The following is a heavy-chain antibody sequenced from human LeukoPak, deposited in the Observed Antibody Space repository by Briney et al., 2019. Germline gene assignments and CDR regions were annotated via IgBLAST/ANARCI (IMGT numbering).Heavy chain of an antibody. J-gene: IGHJ4*02. CDR3: AKYCSSTSCSYFDY. Sequence: AGSLTLSCAASGFTFSSYDMSWVRQAPGKGLEWVSGISGSGGNTYHADSVKGRFTISRDNSKNTLYLQMNSLRAEDTAVYYCAKYCSSTSCSYFDYWGQGTLVTVSS. V-gene: IGHV3-23*01. D-gene: IGHD2-2*01. CDR1: GFTFSSYD. CDR2: ISGSGGNT.